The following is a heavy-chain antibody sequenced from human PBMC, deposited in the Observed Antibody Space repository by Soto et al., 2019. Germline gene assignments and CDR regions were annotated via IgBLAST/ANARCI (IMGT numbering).Heavy chain of an antibody. CDR3: ASPNWNDVADYYYGMDV. J-gene: IGHJ6*02. CDR1: GGTFSSYA. D-gene: IGHD1-1*01. CDR2: IIPIFGTA. Sequence: SVKVSCKASGGTFSSYAISWVRQAPGQGLEWMGGIIPIFGTANYAQKFQGRVTITADESTSTAYMELSSLRSEDTAVYYCASPNWNDVADYYYGMDVWGQGTTVTVSS. V-gene: IGHV1-69*13.